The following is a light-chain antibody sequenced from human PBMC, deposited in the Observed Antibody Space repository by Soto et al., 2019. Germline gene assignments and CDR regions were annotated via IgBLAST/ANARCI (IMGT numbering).Light chain of an antibody. Sequence: QSALTQPASVSGSPGQSVTISCTGTSSDVGSYNLVSWYQKYPDKAPKLMIYEATKRPSGVSNRFSDSKSGNTASLTISGLQAEDEADYYCCSYAGSRTLVFGGGTKLTVL. CDR2: EAT. CDR3: CSYAGSRTLV. J-gene: IGLJ2*01. V-gene: IGLV2-23*01. CDR1: SSDVGSYNL.